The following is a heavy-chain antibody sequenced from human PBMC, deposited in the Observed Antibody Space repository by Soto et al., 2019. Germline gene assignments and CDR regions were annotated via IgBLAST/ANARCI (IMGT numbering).Heavy chain of an antibody. CDR2: MNPNTGNS. CDR3: AKDPKGYGDYWFDP. V-gene: IGHV1-8*01. CDR1: GYTFTSYD. D-gene: IGHD4-17*01. J-gene: IGHJ5*02. Sequence: QVQLVQSGAEVRKPGASVKVSCEASGYTFTSYDIYWVRQATGQGLEWMGWMNPNTGNSGYAQKFQGRVTMTSDTSISTAHMELSSLRSEDTAVYYCAKDPKGYGDYWFDPWGQGTLVTVSS.